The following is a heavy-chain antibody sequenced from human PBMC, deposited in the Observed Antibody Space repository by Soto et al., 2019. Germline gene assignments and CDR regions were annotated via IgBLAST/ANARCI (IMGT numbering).Heavy chain of an antibody. D-gene: IGHD4-17*01. CDR2: ISGSGGST. CDR3: ANNQGISTVTIYYYYGMDV. J-gene: IGHJ6*02. CDR1: GFTFSSYA. V-gene: IGHV3-23*01. Sequence: GGSLRLSCAASGFTFSSYAMSWVRQAPGKGLEWVSAISGSGGSTYYADSVKGRFTISRDNSKNTLYLQMNSLRAEDTAVYYCANNQGISTVTIYYYYGMDVWGQGTTVTVSS.